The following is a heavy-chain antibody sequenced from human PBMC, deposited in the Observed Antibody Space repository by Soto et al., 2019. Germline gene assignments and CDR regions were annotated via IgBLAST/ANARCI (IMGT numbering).Heavy chain of an antibody. CDR2: IHHTGIT. CDR3: ASGAHYIWYG. Sequence: QVLLQESGPGLVSPSGTLSLTCTVSGDFLDDSRWWSWVRQPPGKGLEWIGEIHHTGITNYIPSLKSRVTMSVDKNKNQVSLEVYSVTAADTAVYYCASGAHYIWYGWGQGTLVTVSS. D-gene: IGHD3-9*01. J-gene: IGHJ4*02. CDR1: GDFLDDSRW. V-gene: IGHV4-4*02.